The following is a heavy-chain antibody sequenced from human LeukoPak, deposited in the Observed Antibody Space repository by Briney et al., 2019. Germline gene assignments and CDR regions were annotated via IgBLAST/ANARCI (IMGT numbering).Heavy chain of an antibody. CDR2: LTGSGIST. V-gene: IGHV3-23*01. Sequence: GGTLRLFCAASKFPFRSYAMSWATHASGKALEWVLALTGSGISTYYADSVKGRFTISRDNSKNTLYLQMNSLRAEDTAVYYCAKDPQYYYDSSSCYFDYWGQGTLVTVSS. D-gene: IGHD3-22*01. CDR1: KFPFRSYA. J-gene: IGHJ4*02. CDR3: AKDPQYYYDSSSCYFDY.